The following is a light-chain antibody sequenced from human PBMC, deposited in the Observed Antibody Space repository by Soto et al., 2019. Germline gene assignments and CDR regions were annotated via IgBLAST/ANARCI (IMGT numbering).Light chain of an antibody. CDR2: GAS. J-gene: IGKJ1*01. CDR3: QQYDSSPRT. Sequence: IVLSQAGASLSVSPPERHTLSCRPSQSVSSSYLAWYQQKPGQAPRLLIYGASSRATGIPDRFSGSGSGTDFTLTINRLEPEDFAVYYCQQYDSSPRTFGQGTKVDI. CDR1: QSVSSSY. V-gene: IGKV3-20*01.